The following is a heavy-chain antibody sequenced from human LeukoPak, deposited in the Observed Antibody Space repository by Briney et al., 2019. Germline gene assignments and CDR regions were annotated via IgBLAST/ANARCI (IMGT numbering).Heavy chain of an antibody. V-gene: IGHV4-34*01. CDR2: INHSGST. J-gene: IGHJ6*04. CDR1: GGSLRGYY. Sequence: SETLSLTCAVYGGSLRGYYWSWIRQPPGKGLEWIGEINHSGSTNYNPSLKSRVTISVDTSKNQFSLKLSSVTAADTAVYYCARGSIVVVPAASNYGMDVWGKGTTVTVSS. D-gene: IGHD2-2*01. CDR3: ARGSIVVVPAASNYGMDV.